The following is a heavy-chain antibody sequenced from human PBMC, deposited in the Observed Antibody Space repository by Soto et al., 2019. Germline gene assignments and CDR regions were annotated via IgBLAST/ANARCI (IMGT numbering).Heavy chain of an antibody. Sequence: ASETLSLTCTVSGGSISSSSYYWGWIRQPPGKGLEWIGSIYYSGSTYYNPSLKSRVTISVDTSKNQFSLKLSSVTAADTAVYYCARQGSSSWYFIIDYYYGMDVWGQGTTVTVSS. CDR3: ARQGSSSWYFIIDYYYGMDV. J-gene: IGHJ6*02. V-gene: IGHV4-39*01. CDR2: IYYSGST. CDR1: GGSISSSSYY. D-gene: IGHD6-13*01.